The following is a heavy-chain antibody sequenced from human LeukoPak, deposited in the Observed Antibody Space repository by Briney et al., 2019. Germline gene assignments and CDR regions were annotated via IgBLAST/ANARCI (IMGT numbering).Heavy chain of an antibody. V-gene: IGHV3-23*01. J-gene: IGHJ4*02. D-gene: IGHD3-10*01. CDR1: GLTFTNAW. CDR2: ISGSGGST. CDR3: AKTESITMVRGVTTFSFDY. Sequence: GGSLRLSCAASGLTFTNAWMNWVRQAPGKGLEWVSAISGSGGSTYYADSVKGRFTISRDNSKNTLYLQMNSLRAEDTAVYHCAKTESITMVRGVTTFSFDYWGQGTLVTVSS.